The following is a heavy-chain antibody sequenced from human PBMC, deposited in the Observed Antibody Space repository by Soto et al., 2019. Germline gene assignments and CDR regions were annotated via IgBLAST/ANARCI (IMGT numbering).Heavy chain of an antibody. Sequence: GGSLRLSCAASGFTFSGSAMHWVRQASGKGLEWVGRIRSKANSYATAYAASVKGRFTISRDDSKNTAYLQMNSLKTEDTAVYYCTSYMTTVTTTREVDYWGQGTLVTVSS. CDR2: IRSKANSYAT. J-gene: IGHJ4*02. D-gene: IGHD4-17*01. CDR1: GFTFSGSA. V-gene: IGHV3-73*01. CDR3: TSYMTTVTTTREVDY.